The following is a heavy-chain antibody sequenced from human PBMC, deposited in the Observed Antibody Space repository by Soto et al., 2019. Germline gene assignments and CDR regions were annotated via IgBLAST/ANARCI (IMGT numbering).Heavy chain of an antibody. Sequence: QVQLVQSGAEVKTPGSSVKVSCKASGGTFSSDTVSWVRQAPGQGLEWMGRIIPMFDMSEYADKFQGRATITADESATTVYMELSSLTSDHTAMYFCARDDYSAYTEDGVETWGQGTVVTVSS. CDR2: IIPMFDMS. J-gene: IGHJ3*01. D-gene: IGHD4-17*01. CDR3: ARDDYSAYTEDGVET. V-gene: IGHV1-69*08. CDR1: GGTFSSDT.